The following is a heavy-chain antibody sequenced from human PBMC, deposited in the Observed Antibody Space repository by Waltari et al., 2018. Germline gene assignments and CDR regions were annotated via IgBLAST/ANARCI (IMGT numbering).Heavy chain of an antibody. V-gene: IGHV1-2*02. CDR3: TRESETFEGAFDI. D-gene: IGHD3-3*02. CDR1: GYTFTGYY. Sequence: QVQLVQSGAEVKKPGASVKVSCKASGYTFTGYYMHWVRPAPGQGLEWMGWINPNSGGTNYAQKFQGRVTMTRDTSISTAYMELSRLRSDDTAVYYCTRESETFEGAFDIWGQGTMVTVSS. J-gene: IGHJ3*02. CDR2: INPNSGGT.